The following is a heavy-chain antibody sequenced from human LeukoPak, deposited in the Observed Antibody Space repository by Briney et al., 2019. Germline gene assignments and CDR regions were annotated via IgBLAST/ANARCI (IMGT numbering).Heavy chain of an antibody. Sequence: KSSETLSLTCNVFGGSMSGYYWSWIRQSPGKGLEWIGLISYIGSTNCNPSLKSRVLISIDTSKNQFSLKLGSVTAADTAVYYCARDSRSGSYSPWGQGTLVIVSS. CDR1: GGSMSGYY. CDR3: ARDSRSGSYSP. D-gene: IGHD1-26*01. J-gene: IGHJ5*02. CDR2: ISYIGST. V-gene: IGHV4-59*01.